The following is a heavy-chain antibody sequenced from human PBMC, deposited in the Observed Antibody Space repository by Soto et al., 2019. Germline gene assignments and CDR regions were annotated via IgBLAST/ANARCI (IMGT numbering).Heavy chain of an antibody. CDR1: GYSFTSYW. Sequence: GESLKISCKGSGYSFTSYWISWVRQMPGKGLEWIGRIDPSDSYTNYSPSFQGHVTISADKSISTAYLQWSSLKASDTAMYYCARHARYCSGGSCHTYYGMDVWGQGTTVTVSS. J-gene: IGHJ6*02. D-gene: IGHD2-15*01. V-gene: IGHV5-10-1*01. CDR2: IDPSDSYT. CDR3: ARHARYCSGGSCHTYYGMDV.